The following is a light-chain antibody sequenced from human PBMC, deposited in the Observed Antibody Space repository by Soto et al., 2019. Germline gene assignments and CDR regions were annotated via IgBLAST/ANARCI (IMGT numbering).Light chain of an antibody. Sequence: DIVLTQSPGTLSLSPGERASLSCRASQSVSSGHLAGYQQKPGQAPRLLIYGASSRATGIQDRFSGRESGTDFTLTISRLEPEDYEVYYCQQYGHSLWTFGQGTKVDIK. CDR2: GAS. CDR1: QSVSSGH. J-gene: IGKJ1*01. CDR3: QQYGHSLWT. V-gene: IGKV3-20*01.